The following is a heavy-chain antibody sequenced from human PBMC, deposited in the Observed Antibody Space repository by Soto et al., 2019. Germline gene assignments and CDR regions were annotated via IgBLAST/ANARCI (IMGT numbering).Heavy chain of an antibody. CDR1: GFNLSSYG. D-gene: IGHD3-16*01. CDR2: IWYDGNTK. Sequence: QVQLVESGGGVVQPGRSLRLSCVASGFNLSSYGMHWVRQAPGKGLEWVATIWYDGNTKYYVDTVKGRFTISRDDSKNTLSLLMTSLRADDTAVYYCARDSWGHGRRAFDFWGQGTMVTVSS. J-gene: IGHJ3*01. CDR3: ARDSWGHGRRAFDF. V-gene: IGHV3-33*01.